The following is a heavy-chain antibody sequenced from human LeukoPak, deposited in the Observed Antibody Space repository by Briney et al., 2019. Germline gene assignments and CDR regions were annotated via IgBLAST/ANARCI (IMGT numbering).Heavy chain of an antibody. CDR3: ARAKGNRWLVSSPPLY. CDR1: GYTFTAYY. J-gene: IGHJ4*02. Sequence: ASVKVSCKASGYTFTAYYIHWVRQAPGQGLEWMGWINPNSGGTNYAQKFQGRVTMTRDTSISTAYMELSRLRSDDTAVYYCARAKGNRWLVSSPPLYWGQGTLVTVSS. V-gene: IGHV1-2*02. D-gene: IGHD6-19*01. CDR2: INPNSGGT.